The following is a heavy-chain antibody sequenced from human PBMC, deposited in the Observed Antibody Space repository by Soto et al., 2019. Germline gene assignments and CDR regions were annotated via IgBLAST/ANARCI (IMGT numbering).Heavy chain of an antibody. CDR3: ARSTTNRGYSGWFDP. J-gene: IGHJ5*02. Sequence: PSETLSLTCTVSGGSISSGDYYWSWIRQPPGKGLEWIGYIYYSGSTYYNPSLKSRVTISVDTSKNQFSLKLSSVTAADTAVYYCARSTTNRGYSGWFDPWGQGTLVTVSS. CDR2: IYYSGST. V-gene: IGHV4-30-4*01. D-gene: IGHD5-18*01. CDR1: GGSISSGDYY.